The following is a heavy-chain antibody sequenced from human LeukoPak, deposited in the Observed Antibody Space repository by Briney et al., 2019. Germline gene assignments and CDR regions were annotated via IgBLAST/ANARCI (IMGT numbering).Heavy chain of an antibody. CDR2: INSRGANM. CDR3: ARGTGGAFEI. J-gene: IGHJ3*02. D-gene: IGHD7-27*01. CDR1: GFTFSNYD. Sequence: GGSLRLSCAASGFTFSNYDMNWVRQPPGKGLEWVSYINSRGANMYYADSVKGRFTISRDNTKNSLGLQMNSLRVEDTAFYFCARGTGGAFEIWGQGTEVTVSS. V-gene: IGHV3-48*03.